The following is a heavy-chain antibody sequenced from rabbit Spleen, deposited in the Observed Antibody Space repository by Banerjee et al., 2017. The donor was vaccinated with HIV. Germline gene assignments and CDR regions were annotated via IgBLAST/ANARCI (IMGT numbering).Heavy chain of an antibody. D-gene: IGHD1-1*01. Sequence: LEESGGGLVKPGGTLTLTCTVSGFSFSSNWICWVRQAPGKGLEWIACIDTNDGDTDYANWPKGRFTISKTSSTTVTLQMTRLTAADTATYFCARVGSGYYFSLNLWGPGTLVTVS. CDR3: ARVGSGYYFSLNL. V-gene: IGHV1S45*01. CDR1: GFSFSSNW. CDR2: IDTNDGDT. J-gene: IGHJ4*01.